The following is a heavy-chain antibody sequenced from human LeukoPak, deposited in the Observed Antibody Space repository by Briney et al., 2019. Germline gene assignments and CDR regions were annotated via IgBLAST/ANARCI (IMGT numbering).Heavy chain of an antibody. D-gene: IGHD5-24*01. CDR1: GFTFSSYA. CDR2: ISSSGGST. V-gene: IGHV3-23*01. Sequence: PGGSLRLSCVASGFTFSSYAMTWVRKAPGKGLEWLSAISSSGGSTYYADSVKGRLTISRDNSKNTLFLQMDSLRVEDTAVYYCAKDPRDGYTYYYYYYMDVWGTGTTVTVSS. J-gene: IGHJ6*03. CDR3: AKDPRDGYTYYYYYYMDV.